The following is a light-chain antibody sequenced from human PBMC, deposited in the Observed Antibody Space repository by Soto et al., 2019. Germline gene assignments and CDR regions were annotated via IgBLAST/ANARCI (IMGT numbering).Light chain of an antibody. CDR3: CSYAGSYTVV. J-gene: IGLJ2*01. V-gene: IGLV2-11*01. CDR2: DVS. Sequence: QSALTQPRSVSGSPGQSVTISCTGTSSDVGGYNYVSWYQQHQGKAPKLMIYDVSKRPSGVPDRFSGSNSSNTSSLTISGLQAEDEAYYYCCSYAGSYTVVLGGGTKLTVL. CDR1: SSDVGGYNY.